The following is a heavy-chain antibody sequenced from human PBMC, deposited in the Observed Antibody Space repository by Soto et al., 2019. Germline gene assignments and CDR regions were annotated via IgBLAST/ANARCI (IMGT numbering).Heavy chain of an antibody. V-gene: IGHV3-30*03. CDR3: ARDRDAGWFVMDV. J-gene: IGHJ6*02. D-gene: IGHD3-10*01. Sequence: QVQLVESGGGVVQPGTSLRLSCVASGFGFNFFGIHWVRQAPCKGLEWVAGISGDASRIYYADDLKGRVTISRVNSENTLYLQMNSLRPEDTALYDCARDRDAGWFVMDVWGQGTTVTV. CDR2: ISGDASRI. CDR1: GFGFNFFG.